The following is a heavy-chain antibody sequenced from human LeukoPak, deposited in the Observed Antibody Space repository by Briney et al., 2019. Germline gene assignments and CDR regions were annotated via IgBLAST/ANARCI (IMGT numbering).Heavy chain of an antibody. CDR2: IIDTGST. CDR1: GESFSGYY. V-gene: IGHV4-34*12. Sequence: SETLSLTCAVYGESFSGYYWTWIRQPPGKGLEWIGEIIDTGSTKYNSSLKSRVTISVDTSKNEFSLKLSSVTAADTAVYYCARVRPEWELLDYYYYYMDVWGKGTTVTISS. J-gene: IGHJ6*03. D-gene: IGHD1-26*01. CDR3: ARVRPEWELLDYYYYYMDV.